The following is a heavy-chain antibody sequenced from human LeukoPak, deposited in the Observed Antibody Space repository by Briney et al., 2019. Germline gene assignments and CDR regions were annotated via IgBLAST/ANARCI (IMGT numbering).Heavy chain of an antibody. D-gene: IGHD6-13*01. Sequence: PGRSLRLSCAASGFTFSSYAMHWVRQAPGKGLEWVAVISYDGSNKYYADSVKGRFTISRDNSKNTLYLQMNSLRAEDTAVYYWARQRRMTAAGTILNWFDPWGQGTLVTVSS. CDR3: ARQRRMTAAGTILNWFDP. CDR1: GFTFSSYA. CDR2: ISYDGSNK. J-gene: IGHJ5*02. V-gene: IGHV3-30*04.